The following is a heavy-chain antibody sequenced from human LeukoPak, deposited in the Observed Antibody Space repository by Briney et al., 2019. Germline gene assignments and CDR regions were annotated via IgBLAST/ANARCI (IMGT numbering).Heavy chain of an antibody. CDR1: GGSFSGYY. Sequence: PSETLSLTCAVYGGSFSGYYWSWIRQPPGKGLEWIGEINHSGSTNYNPSLKGRVTISVDTSKNQFSLKLSSVTAADTAVYYCARVSGYEDYWGQGTLVTVSS. J-gene: IGHJ4*02. CDR2: INHSGST. D-gene: IGHD5-12*01. V-gene: IGHV4-34*01. CDR3: ARVSGYEDY.